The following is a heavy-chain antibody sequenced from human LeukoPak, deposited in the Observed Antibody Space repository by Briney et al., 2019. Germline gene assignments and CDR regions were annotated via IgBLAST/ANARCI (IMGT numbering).Heavy chain of an antibody. V-gene: IGHV3-11*04. CDR3: ARGNPWDYDSSGYLDY. D-gene: IGHD3-22*01. CDR2: ISSISSTI. J-gene: IGHJ4*02. CDR1: GFTFSDYY. Sequence: GGSLRLSCVASGFTFSDYYMSWIRQAPGKGLEWVSSISSISSTIYYADSVKGRFTISRDNSKNTLYLQMNSLRAEDTAVYYCARGNPWDYDSSGYLDYWGQGTLVTVSS.